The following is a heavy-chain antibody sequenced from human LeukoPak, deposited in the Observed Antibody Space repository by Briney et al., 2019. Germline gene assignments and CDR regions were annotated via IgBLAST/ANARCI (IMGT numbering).Heavy chain of an antibody. Sequence: ASVTVSCKASGYTFTSYAMNWVRQAPGQGLEWMGWINTNTGNPTYAQGFTGRFVFSLDTSVSTAYLQISSLKAEDTAVYYCARAERVGYYYYMDVWGKGTTVTISS. CDR1: GYTFTSYA. CDR3: ARAERVGYYYYMDV. J-gene: IGHJ6*03. V-gene: IGHV7-4-1*02. D-gene: IGHD1-1*01. CDR2: INTNTGNP.